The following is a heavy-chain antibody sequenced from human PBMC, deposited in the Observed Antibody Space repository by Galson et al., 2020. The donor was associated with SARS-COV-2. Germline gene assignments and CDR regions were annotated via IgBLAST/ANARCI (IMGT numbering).Heavy chain of an antibody. CDR3: ARGLLQTTMVIVVFTSASFYFDT. J-gene: IGHJ4*02. CDR1: GGALSGHY. D-gene: IGHD3-22*01. CDR2: ITQSGSV. Sequence: SETLSLTCAVYGGALSGHYWSWIRQSPGKGLEWIGEITQSGSVNYTPSLKSRVTISADTSKNQFSLELRSVTAADTAVYYCARGLLQTTMVIVVFTSASFYFDTWGQGTFVSVSS. V-gene: IGHV4-34*01.